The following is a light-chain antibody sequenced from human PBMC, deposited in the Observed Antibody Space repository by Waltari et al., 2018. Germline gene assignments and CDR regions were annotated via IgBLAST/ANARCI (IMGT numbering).Light chain of an antibody. Sequence: DTQMTQSPPSLSASVGDRVTITCQASQDIANYLGWYQKKPGKAPKLLIYDASTLATGVPSRFSGRGSGTDFTLIITGPQPEDVATYYCQQYDHMPITFGQGTRAEIE. CDR2: DAS. V-gene: IGKV1-33*01. J-gene: IGKJ5*01. CDR1: QDIANY. CDR3: QQYDHMPIT.